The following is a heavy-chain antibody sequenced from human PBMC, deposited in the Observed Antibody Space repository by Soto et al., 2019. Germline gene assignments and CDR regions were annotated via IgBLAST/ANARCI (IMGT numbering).Heavy chain of an antibody. J-gene: IGHJ5*02. CDR3: ARGSEWGDYEEPLNWFDP. Sequence: ASVKVSCKASGYTFTSYGISWVQQAPGQGLEWMGWISAYNGNTNYAQKLQGRVTMTTDTSTSTAYMELRSLRSDDTAVYYCARGSEWGDYEEPLNWFDPWGQGTLVTVSS. CDR2: ISAYNGNT. CDR1: GYTFTSYG. V-gene: IGHV1-18*01. D-gene: IGHD4-17*01.